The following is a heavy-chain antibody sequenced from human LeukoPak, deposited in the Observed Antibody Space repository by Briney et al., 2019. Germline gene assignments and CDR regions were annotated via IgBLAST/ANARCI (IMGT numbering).Heavy chain of an antibody. CDR1: GFTFSSYG. CDR3: ARDNGAYGSGSVFDY. J-gene: IGHJ4*02. V-gene: IGHV3-33*01. CDR2: IWYDGSNK. Sequence: PGRSLRLSCAASGFTFSSYGMHWVRQAPGKGLEWVAVIWYDGSNKYYADSVKGRFTISRDNSKNTLYLQMNSLRAEDTAVYYCARDNGAYGSGSVFDYWGQGTLVTVSS. D-gene: IGHD3-10*01.